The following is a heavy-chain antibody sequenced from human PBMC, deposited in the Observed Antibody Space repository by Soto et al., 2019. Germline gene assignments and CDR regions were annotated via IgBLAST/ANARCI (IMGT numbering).Heavy chain of an antibody. CDR1: GGTFSSFT. J-gene: IGHJ4*02. CDR2: IIPIIAIA. Sequence: QVQLVQSGAEVKKPGSSVTVSCRASGGTFSSFTISWVRHAPGQGLEWMGRIIPIIAIANYAQKFQGRVTITADESTSTAYMELSSLIPENTAVYYCAKVGRDDGYYWGQGTLVTVSS. V-gene: IGHV1-69*02. CDR3: AKVGRDDGYY. D-gene: IGHD1-26*01.